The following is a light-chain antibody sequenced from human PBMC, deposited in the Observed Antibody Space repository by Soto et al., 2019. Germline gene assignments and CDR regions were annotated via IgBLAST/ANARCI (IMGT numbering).Light chain of an antibody. Sequence: EIVLTQSPGTLSLSPGERATLSCRASQSVSSSYLAWYQQKPGQAPRLLLYGASSRATGIPDRFSGSGSGPDFTLTISRLEPEDFAVYYCHQYDSSPLTFGGGTKVEIK. J-gene: IGKJ4*01. V-gene: IGKV3-20*01. CDR2: GAS. CDR1: QSVSSSY. CDR3: HQYDSSPLT.